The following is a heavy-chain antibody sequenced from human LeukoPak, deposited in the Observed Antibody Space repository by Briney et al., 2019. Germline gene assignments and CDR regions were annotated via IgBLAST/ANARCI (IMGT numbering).Heavy chain of an antibody. D-gene: IGHD2-15*01. CDR2: VSISGENT. Sequence: GGSLRLSCAAAGFTFSDYGMNWVRQAPGKGLEWVSSVSISGENTYYADSVKGRFTISRDNSKDTLYLLMSSLRADDTAVYYCARGRGRNPSGYYYYMDVWGKGTTVTISS. V-gene: IGHV3-23*05. J-gene: IGHJ6*03. CDR3: ARGRGRNPSGYYYYMDV. CDR1: GFTFSDYG.